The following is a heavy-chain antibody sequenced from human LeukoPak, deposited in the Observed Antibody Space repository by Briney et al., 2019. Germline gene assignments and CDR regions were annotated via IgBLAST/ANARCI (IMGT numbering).Heavy chain of an antibody. Sequence: GGSLRLSCAASGFTFDDYAMHWVRHAPGKGLEWVSLISWDGGGTYYADSVKGRFTISRDNSKNSLYLQMNSLRAEDTALYYCAKDTRGAFSYYDFWSGYYRHDAFDIWGQGTMVTVSS. D-gene: IGHD3-3*01. J-gene: IGHJ3*02. CDR2: ISWDGGGT. CDR3: AKDTRGAFSYYDFWSGYYRHDAFDI. V-gene: IGHV3-43D*03. CDR1: GFTFDDYA.